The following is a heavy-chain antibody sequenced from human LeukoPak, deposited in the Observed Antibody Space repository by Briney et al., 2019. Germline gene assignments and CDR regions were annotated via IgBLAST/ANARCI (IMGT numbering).Heavy chain of an antibody. CDR1: GYSFTSYW. Sequence: GESLKISRKGSGYSFTSYWIGWVRQMPGKGLEWMGIIYPGDSDTRYSPSFQGQVTISADKSISTAYLQWSSLKASDTAMYYCARHGRGSRSPNAFDFWGQGTMVTVSS. CDR2: IYPGDSDT. V-gene: IGHV5-51*01. CDR3: ARHGRGSRSPNAFDF. J-gene: IGHJ3*01. D-gene: IGHD3-10*01.